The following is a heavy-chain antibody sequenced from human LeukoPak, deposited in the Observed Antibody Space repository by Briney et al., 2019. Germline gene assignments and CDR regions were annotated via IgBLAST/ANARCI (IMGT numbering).Heavy chain of an antibody. V-gene: IGHV3-43*02. CDR1: GFTFDDYA. CDR3: ATSIVGVDY. CDR2: ISGDGGST. J-gene: IGHJ4*02. D-gene: IGHD1-26*01. Sequence: PGESLRLSCAASGFTFDDYAMRWVRQAPGKGLEWVSLISGDGGSTYYADSVKGRFTISRDNSKNSLYLQMNSLRAEDTAVYYCATSIVGVDYWGQGTLVTVSS.